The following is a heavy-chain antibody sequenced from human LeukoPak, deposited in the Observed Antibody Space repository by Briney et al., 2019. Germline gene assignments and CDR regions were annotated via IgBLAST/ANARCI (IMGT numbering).Heavy chain of an antibody. CDR2: IYYSGST. J-gene: IGHJ4*02. Sequence: PSETLSLTCAVYGGSFSGYYWSWIRQPPGKGLEWIGYIYYSGSTNYNPSLTSRVTISVDASKNQFSLKLSSVTAADTAVYYCARGQGYYGSGPYYWGQGTLVTVSS. CDR3: ARGQGYYGSGPYY. D-gene: IGHD3-10*01. V-gene: IGHV4-59*12. CDR1: GGSFSGYY.